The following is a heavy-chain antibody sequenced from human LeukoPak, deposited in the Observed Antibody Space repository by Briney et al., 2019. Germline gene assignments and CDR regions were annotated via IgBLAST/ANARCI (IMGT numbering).Heavy chain of an antibody. CDR1: GYTFTSYG. CDR2: VSAYNGNT. Sequence: ASEKVSCKASGYTFTSYGISWVRQAPGQGLEWMGWVSAYNGNTNYAQKLQGRVTMTTDTSTSTAYMELRSLRSEDTAVYYCARAASSGYYSSGRSDYWGQGTLVTVSS. CDR3: ARAASSGYYSSGRSDY. V-gene: IGHV1-18*01. J-gene: IGHJ4*02. D-gene: IGHD3-22*01.